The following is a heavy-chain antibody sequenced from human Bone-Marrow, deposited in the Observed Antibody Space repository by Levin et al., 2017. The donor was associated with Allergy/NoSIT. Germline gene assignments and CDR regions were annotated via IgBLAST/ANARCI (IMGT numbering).Heavy chain of an antibody. CDR2: IWYDGSNK. CDR1: GFTFSSYG. D-gene: IGHD2-15*01. CDR3: ASDGVVVVAHDGAFDI. J-gene: IGHJ3*02. V-gene: IGHV3-33*01. Sequence: GESLKISCAASGFTFSSYGMHWVRQAPGKGLEWVAVIWYDGSNKYYADSVKGRFTISRDNSKNTLYLQMNSLRAEDTAVYYCASDGVVVVAHDGAFDIWGQGTMVTVSS.